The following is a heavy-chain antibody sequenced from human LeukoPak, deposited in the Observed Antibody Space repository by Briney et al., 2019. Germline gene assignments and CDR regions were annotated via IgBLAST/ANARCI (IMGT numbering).Heavy chain of an antibody. CDR2: INPSGGST. J-gene: IGHJ6*02. Sequence: ASVKVSCKASGYTFTNYYMHWVRQAPGQGLEWMGIINPSGGSTSYAQKFQGRVTMTRDTSTSTVYMELSSLRSEDTAVYYCARDKKGYCGGDCYSDYYYGMDVWGQGTTVTVSS. CDR1: GYTFTNYY. V-gene: IGHV1-46*01. CDR3: ARDKKGYCGGDCYSDYYYGMDV. D-gene: IGHD2-21*02.